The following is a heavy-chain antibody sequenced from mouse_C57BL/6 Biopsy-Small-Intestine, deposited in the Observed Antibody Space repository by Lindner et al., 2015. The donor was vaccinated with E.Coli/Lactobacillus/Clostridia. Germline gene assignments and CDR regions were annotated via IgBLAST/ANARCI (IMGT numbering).Heavy chain of an antibody. D-gene: IGHD3-3*01. CDR1: GFTFNFYV. CDR3: VRDRDYFAY. Sequence: VQLQESGGGLVQPEGSLKLSCAASGFTFNFYVMHWVRQAPGKGLEWIARIRSKSGNYATYYADSVKDRFTISRDDSQSILYLQINNLKTEDTAMYYCVRDRDYFAYWGQGTTLTVSS. J-gene: IGHJ2*01. CDR2: IRSKSGNYAT. V-gene: IGHV10-3*01.